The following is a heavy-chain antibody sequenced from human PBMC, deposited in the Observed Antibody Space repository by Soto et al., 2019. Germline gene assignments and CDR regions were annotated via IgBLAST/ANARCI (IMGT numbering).Heavy chain of an antibody. D-gene: IGHD6-13*01. J-gene: IGHJ6*02. Sequence: QVQLVQSGAEVKKPGASVKVSCKASGYTFTSYGITWVRQAPGQGLEWMGWISAHNGNTNYAQTLQGRVTITTDTTTSTAYMELSSRRSHDTAVYYSARVQSWDESAVKDYGRGVWGQGSTVTVS. CDR1: GYTFTSYG. V-gene: IGHV1-18*04. CDR2: ISAHNGNT. CDR3: ARVQSWDESAVKDYGRGV.